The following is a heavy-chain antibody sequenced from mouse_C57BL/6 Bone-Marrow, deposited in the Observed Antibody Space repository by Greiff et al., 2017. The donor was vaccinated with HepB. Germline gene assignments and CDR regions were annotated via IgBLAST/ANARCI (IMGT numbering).Heavy chain of an antibody. CDR3: ARGRTWFAY. V-gene: IGHV5-16*01. CDR1: GFTFSDYY. Sequence: EVQLQESEGGLVQPGSSMKLSCTASGFTFSDYYMAWVRQVPEKGLEWVANINYDGSSTYYLDSLKSRFFISRDNAKNILYLQMSSLKSEDTATYYCARGRTWFAYWGQGTLVTVSA. J-gene: IGHJ3*01. CDR2: INYDGSST.